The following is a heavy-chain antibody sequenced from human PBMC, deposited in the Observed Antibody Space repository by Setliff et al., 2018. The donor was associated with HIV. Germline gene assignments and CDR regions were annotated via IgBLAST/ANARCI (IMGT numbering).Heavy chain of an antibody. Sequence: SLTCSVYDGSLSGYFWTWIRQSPGKGLEWIGEINYSGTTNYNPSFKSRVTISIDTSKNQFSLKLTSVAAADASLYYCARGRDSSTWYFSHFYYYYYMDVWGKGTTVTVSS. CDR1: DGSLSGYF. CDR2: INYSGTT. CDR3: ARGRDSSTWYFSHFYYYYYMDV. D-gene: IGHD6-13*01. J-gene: IGHJ6*03. V-gene: IGHV4-34*01.